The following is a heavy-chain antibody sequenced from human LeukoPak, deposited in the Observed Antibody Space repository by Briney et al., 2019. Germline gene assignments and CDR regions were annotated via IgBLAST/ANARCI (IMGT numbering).Heavy chain of an antibody. Sequence: PGGSLRLSCAASGFTVSSNYMSWVRQAPGKGLEWVSVIYSGGSTYYADSVKGRFTISRDNSKNTLYLQMNSLRAEDTAVYYCAKMTEYQLLSYFDYWGQGTLVTVSS. D-gene: IGHD2-2*01. CDR2: IYSGGST. CDR1: GFTVSSNY. J-gene: IGHJ4*02. CDR3: AKMTEYQLLSYFDY. V-gene: IGHV3-53*01.